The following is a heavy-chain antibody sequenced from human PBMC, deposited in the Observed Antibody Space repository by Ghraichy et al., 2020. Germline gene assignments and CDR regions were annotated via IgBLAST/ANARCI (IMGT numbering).Heavy chain of an antibody. CDR3: ATPVGGDAFDF. Sequence: ASVKVSCKTSGYRFIGYYIHWVRQAPGQGLEWMGYMHPKTGETKNTQKFQGRLAMTRDTSINTAYMELSSLTSDDTAVYYCATPVGGDAFDFWGQGTKVTVSS. V-gene: IGHV1-2*02. J-gene: IGHJ3*01. D-gene: IGHD3-16*01. CDR2: MHPKTGET. CDR1: GYRFIGYY.